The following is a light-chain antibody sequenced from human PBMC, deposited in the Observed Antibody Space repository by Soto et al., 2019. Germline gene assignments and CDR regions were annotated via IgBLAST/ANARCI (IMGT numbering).Light chain of an antibody. CDR1: NIGLKS. J-gene: IGLJ2*01. Sequence: SYELTQPPSVSVAPGNTARFTCGGNNIGLKSVHWYQQKPGQDPVLVIFYNSDRPSGIPERFAGSNSGHTATLNINRVEAGDEADSYCQVWDSATDHVVFGGGTQLTVL. CDR3: QVWDSATDHVV. CDR2: YNS. V-gene: IGLV3-21*04.